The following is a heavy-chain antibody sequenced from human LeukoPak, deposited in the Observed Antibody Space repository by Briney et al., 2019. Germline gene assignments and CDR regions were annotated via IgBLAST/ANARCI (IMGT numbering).Heavy chain of an antibody. V-gene: IGHV4-59*01. J-gene: IGHJ4*02. CDR3: ARGRVPAAILGLYFDY. D-gene: IGHD2-2*01. CDR2: IYYTGST. CDR1: GGSISSYY. Sequence: PSETLSLTCTVSGGSISSYYWSWLRQPPGKGLEWIGFIYYTGSTNYDPSLESRVTMSVDTSKNQFSLKLSSVTAADTAVYYCARGRVPAAILGLYFDYWGQGSLVTVSS.